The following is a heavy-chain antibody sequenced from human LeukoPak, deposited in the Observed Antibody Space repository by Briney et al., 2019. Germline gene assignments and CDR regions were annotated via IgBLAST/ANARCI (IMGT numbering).Heavy chain of an antibody. J-gene: IGHJ4*02. V-gene: IGHV3-30*03. CDR3: ARDLNLGTTDSY. Sequence: GGSPRLSCAASGFTFTAYGMHWVRQAPGKGLEWLAVISFDGSGQYYADSVKGRFTISRDDSKNMLYLQMNSLRVEDTAVYYCARDLNLGTTDSYWGQGTLVTISS. CDR1: GFTFTAYG. D-gene: IGHD1-14*01. CDR2: ISFDGSGQ.